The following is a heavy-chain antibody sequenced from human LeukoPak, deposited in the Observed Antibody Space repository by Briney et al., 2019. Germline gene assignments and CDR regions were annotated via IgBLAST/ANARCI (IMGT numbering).Heavy chain of an antibody. CDR2: IKQDGSEK. CDR3: ARDTTAYYDFWSGYYYGGYYMYYFDY. V-gene: IGHV3-7*01. Sequence: PGGSLRLSCAASGFTFSSYWMGWVRQAPGKGLEWVANIKQDGSEKYYVDSVKGRFTISRDNAKNSLYLQMNSLRTEDTAVYYCARDTTAYYDFWSGYYYGGYYMYYFDYWGQGTLVTVSS. J-gene: IGHJ4*02. CDR1: GFTFSSYW. D-gene: IGHD3-3*01.